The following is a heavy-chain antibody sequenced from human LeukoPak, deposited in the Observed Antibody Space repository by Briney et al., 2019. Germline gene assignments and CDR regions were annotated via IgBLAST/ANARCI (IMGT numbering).Heavy chain of an antibody. V-gene: IGHV1-46*01. J-gene: IGHJ3*02. Sequence: ASVNVSCKASGYTFTSYYMHWVRQAPGQGLEWMGIINPSGGSTSYAQKFQGRVTMTRDMSTSTVYMDLSSLRSEDTAVYYCARDHRAAIGPNPIPDAFDIWGQGTMVTVSS. D-gene: IGHD6-25*01. CDR2: INPSGGST. CDR1: GYTFTSYY. CDR3: ARDHRAAIGPNPIPDAFDI.